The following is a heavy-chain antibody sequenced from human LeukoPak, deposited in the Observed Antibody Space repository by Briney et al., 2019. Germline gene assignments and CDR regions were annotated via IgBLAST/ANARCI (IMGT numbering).Heavy chain of an antibody. J-gene: IGHJ3*02. Sequence: PGGSLRLSCAASGFTFSSYGMHWVRQAPGKGLEWVAVIWYDGSNKYYADSVKGRFTISRDNSKNTLYLQMNSLRAEDTAVYYCANPNDAFDIWGQGTMVTVSS. CDR3: ANPNDAFDI. CDR1: GFTFSSYG. V-gene: IGHV3-33*06. CDR2: IWYDGSNK.